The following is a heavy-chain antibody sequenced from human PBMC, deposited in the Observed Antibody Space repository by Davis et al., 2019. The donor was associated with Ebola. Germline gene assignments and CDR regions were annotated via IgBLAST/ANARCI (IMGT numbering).Heavy chain of an antibody. CDR1: GFTFSSYW. V-gene: IGHV3-30*18. CDR2: ISYDGSNK. J-gene: IGHJ6*02. Sequence: GESLKISCAASGFTFSSYWMSWVRQAPGKGLEWVAVISYDGSNKYYADSVKGRFTISRDNSKNTLYLQMNSLRAEDTAVYYCVQDSGWYSGDYYYYGMDVWGQGTTVTVSS. CDR3: VQDSGWYSGDYYYYGMDV. D-gene: IGHD6-19*01.